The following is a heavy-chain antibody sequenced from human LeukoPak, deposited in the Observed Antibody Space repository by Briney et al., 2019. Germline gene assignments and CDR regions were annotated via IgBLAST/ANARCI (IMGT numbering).Heavy chain of an antibody. Sequence: GGSLRLSCAASGFTFSSYEMNWVRQAPGKGLEWVSYISSSGSTIYYADSVKGRFTISRDNAKNSLYLQMNSLRAEDTAVYYCVREGGYSSSWFGYWGQGTLVTVSS. CDR3: VREGGYSSSWFGY. V-gene: IGHV3-48*03. CDR2: ISSSGSTI. D-gene: IGHD6-13*01. CDR1: GFTFSSYE. J-gene: IGHJ5*01.